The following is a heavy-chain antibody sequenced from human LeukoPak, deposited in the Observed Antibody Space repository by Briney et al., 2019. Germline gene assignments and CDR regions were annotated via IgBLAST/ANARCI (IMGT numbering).Heavy chain of an antibody. J-gene: IGHJ4*02. V-gene: IGHV3-23*01. CDR1: GFSFITYN. CDR2: ISGSGYNT. D-gene: IGHD6-19*01. CDR3: AKDTAVAGTVGFDY. Sequence: PGGSLRLSCVASGFSFITYNMNWVRQAPGKGLEWVSSISGSGYNTYYADSVKGRFTISRDNSKNTLYLQMNSLRAEDTAVYYCAKDTAVAGTVGFDYWGQGTLVTVSS.